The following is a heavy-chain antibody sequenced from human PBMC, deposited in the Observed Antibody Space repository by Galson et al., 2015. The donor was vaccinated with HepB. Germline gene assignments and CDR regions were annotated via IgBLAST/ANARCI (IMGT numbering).Heavy chain of an antibody. CDR1: GFTFGDYA. D-gene: IGHD2-2*01. CDR2: IRSKAYGGTT. Sequence: SLRLSCAASGFTFGDYAMSWFRQAPGKGLEWVGFIRSKAYGGTTEYAASVKGRFTISRDDSKSIAYLQMNSLKTEDTAVYYCTRDREVIVVVPAATHYYYYGMDVWGQGTTVTVSS. J-gene: IGHJ6*02. V-gene: IGHV3-49*03. CDR3: TRDREVIVVVPAATHYYYYGMDV.